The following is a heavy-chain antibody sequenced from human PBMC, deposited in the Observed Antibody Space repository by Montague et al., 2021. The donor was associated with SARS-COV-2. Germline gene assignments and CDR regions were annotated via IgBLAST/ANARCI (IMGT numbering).Heavy chain of an antibody. CDR1: GFSVTNNY. J-gene: IGHJ4*02. CDR2: FYNDGGT. D-gene: IGHD3-22*01. Sequence: SLRLSCAASGFSVTNNYMSWVRQAPGKGLEWVSVFYNDGGTYYANSVKGRFIISRDNPRNRLFLQMESLRAEDTAVYYCARARGGTGYSRNYFDYWGQGTLVTVSS. CDR3: ARARGGTGYSRNYFDY. V-gene: IGHV3-53*01.